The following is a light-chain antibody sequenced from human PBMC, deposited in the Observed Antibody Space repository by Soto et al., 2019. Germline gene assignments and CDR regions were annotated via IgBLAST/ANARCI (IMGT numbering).Light chain of an antibody. CDR2: DAS. Sequence: DIRMTQSASSLSASVGDRVTITCRASQSVTTWLAWYQQKPGKAPKFLIYDASSLKSGVPSRFSGSGSGTEFTLTISSLQPDDFATYYCQQYNSYPITFGQGTRLEIK. J-gene: IGKJ5*01. CDR1: QSVTTW. V-gene: IGKV1-5*01. CDR3: QQYNSYPIT.